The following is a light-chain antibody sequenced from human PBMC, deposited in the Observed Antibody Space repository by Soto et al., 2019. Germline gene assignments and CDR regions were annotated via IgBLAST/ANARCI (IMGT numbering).Light chain of an antibody. CDR2: DVS. Sequence: QSVLTQPPSVSGSPGQSITISCTGASSDVGASNYVSWFQHHPGKAPKLMIYDVSNRPSGVSNRFSASKSGNTASLTISGLQAEDEADYYCSSYTSSSTFYVFGTGPKVTVL. J-gene: IGLJ1*01. CDR1: SSDVGASNY. V-gene: IGLV2-14*03. CDR3: SSYTSSSTFYV.